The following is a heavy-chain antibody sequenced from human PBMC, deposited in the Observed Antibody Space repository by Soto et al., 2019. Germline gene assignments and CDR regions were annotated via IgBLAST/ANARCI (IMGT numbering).Heavy chain of an antibody. CDR2: LRGGGVNT. D-gene: IGHD5-12*01. CDR3: ARWDGYGDE. Sequence: EVQLLESGGGLVQPGGSLRLSCTASGFSFSTYSMAWVRQAPGKSPAWVSGLRGGGVNTFYADSVRGRFTVSVDNSKHTVYLQMNSLRFEDTAVYYCARWDGYGDEWGQGTLVTVSS. V-gene: IGHV3-23*01. J-gene: IGHJ4*02. CDR1: GFSFSTYS.